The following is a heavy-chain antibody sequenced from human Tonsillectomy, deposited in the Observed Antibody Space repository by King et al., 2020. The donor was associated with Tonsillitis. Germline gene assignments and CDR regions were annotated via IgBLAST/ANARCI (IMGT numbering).Heavy chain of an antibody. Sequence: VQLVESGGGLVQPGGSLRLSCAASGFTFSTYAMNWVRQAPGKGLEWVSSISGSGDSTYYADSVKGRFAISRDNSNSTLYLQVNSLRAEDTALYYCARERLYSSGWGIDYWGQGTPVIVSS. J-gene: IGHJ4*02. CDR3: ARERLYSSGWGIDY. CDR1: GFTFSTYA. CDR2: ISGSGDST. V-gene: IGHV3-23*04. D-gene: IGHD6-25*01.